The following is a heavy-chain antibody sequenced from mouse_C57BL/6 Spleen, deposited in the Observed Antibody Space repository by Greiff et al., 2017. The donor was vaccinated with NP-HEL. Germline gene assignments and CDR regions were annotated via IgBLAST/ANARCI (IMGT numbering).Heavy chain of an antibody. CDR1: GYAFSSSW. Sequence: VQLQQSGPELVKPGASVKISCKASGYAFSSSWMNWVKQRPGKGLEWIGRIYPGDGDTNYNGKFKGKATLTADKSSSTAYMQLSSLTSEDSAVYFCARGDYGSSYEAYWGQGTLVTVSA. CDR2: IYPGDGDT. CDR3: ARGDYGSSYEAY. V-gene: IGHV1-82*01. D-gene: IGHD1-1*01. J-gene: IGHJ3*01.